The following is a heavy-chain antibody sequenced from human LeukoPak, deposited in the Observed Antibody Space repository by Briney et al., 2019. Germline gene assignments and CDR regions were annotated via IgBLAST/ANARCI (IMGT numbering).Heavy chain of an antibody. CDR1: GGSISSYY. D-gene: IGHD2-21*02. CDR2: IHHSKSS. V-gene: IGHV4-59*12. Sequence: KTSETLSLTCTVSGGSISSYYWNWIRQPPGKGLEWIGEIHHSKSSNYYPSLKSRVTISVDKSKNQFSLELNSVTAADTAVYYCARGGDWLFDYWGQGILVTVSS. J-gene: IGHJ4*02. CDR3: ARGGDWLFDY.